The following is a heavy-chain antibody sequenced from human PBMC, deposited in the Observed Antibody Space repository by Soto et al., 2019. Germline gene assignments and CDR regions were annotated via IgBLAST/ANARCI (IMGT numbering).Heavy chain of an antibody. D-gene: IGHD6-13*01. V-gene: IGHV1-2*04. CDR2: INPNSGGT. CDR1: GYTFTGYY. Sequence: ASVKVSCKASGYTFTGYYMHWVRQAPGQGLEWMGWINPNSGGTNYAQKFQGWVTMTRDTSISTAYMELSRLRSDDTAVYYCAREKMNVEGVIAAQVLDYWGQGTLVTVSS. CDR3: AREKMNVEGVIAAQVLDY. J-gene: IGHJ4*02.